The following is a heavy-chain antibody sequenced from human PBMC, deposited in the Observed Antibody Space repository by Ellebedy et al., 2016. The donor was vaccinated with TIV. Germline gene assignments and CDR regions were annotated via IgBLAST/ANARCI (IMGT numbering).Heavy chain of an antibody. CDR2: MHHSGIT. V-gene: IGHV4-34*01. CDR3: ARDLGRYGMDV. J-gene: IGHJ6*02. Sequence: MPGGSLRLSCSVFHGSIAPYSWSWFRQTPGKGLEWLAEMHHSGITDYSPSLNRRVTISVDTSKNQFSLDLSSVTAADTATYYCARDLGRYGMDVWGQGATVTVSS. CDR1: HGSIAPYS.